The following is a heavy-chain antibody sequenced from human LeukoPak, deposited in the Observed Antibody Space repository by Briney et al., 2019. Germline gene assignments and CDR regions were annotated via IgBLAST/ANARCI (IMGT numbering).Heavy chain of an antibody. V-gene: IGHV4-59*08. CDR2: IYYSGST. J-gene: IGHJ3*02. CDR3: ARHQWVSAFDI. CDR1: GESISGFY. D-gene: IGHD1-26*01. Sequence: SETLSLTCTVSGESISGFYWNWIRQPPGKGLEWIGYIYYSGSTNYNPSLESRVTISIDTSKNQFSLKLSSVTAADTAVYYCARHQWVSAFDIWGQGTMVTVSS.